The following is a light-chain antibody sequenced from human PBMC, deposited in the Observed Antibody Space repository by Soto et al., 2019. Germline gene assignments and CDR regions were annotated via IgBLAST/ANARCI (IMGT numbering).Light chain of an antibody. Sequence: QSALTQPRSVSGSPGQSGTISCTGTSSDVGGYNYVSWYQQHPGKAPKLMIYDVTKRPSGVPDRFSGSKSDNTASLTISGLQSGDEADYYCCSYAGGSLIFGGGTKLTVL. CDR1: SSDVGGYNY. CDR3: CSYAGGSLI. V-gene: IGLV2-11*01. CDR2: DVT. J-gene: IGLJ2*01.